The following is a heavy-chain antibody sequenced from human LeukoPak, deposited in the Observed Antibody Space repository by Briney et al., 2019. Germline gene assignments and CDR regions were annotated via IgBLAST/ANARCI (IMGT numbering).Heavy chain of an antibody. Sequence: PSETLSLTCTVSGGSISSYYLSWIRQPPGKGLEWIGYIYYSGSTNYNPSLKSRVTISVDTSKNQFSLKLSSVTAADTAVYYCARDKVGRNWFDPWGQGTLVTVSS. CDR2: IYYSGST. CDR3: ARDKVGRNWFDP. J-gene: IGHJ5*02. V-gene: IGHV4-59*01. CDR1: GGSISSYY.